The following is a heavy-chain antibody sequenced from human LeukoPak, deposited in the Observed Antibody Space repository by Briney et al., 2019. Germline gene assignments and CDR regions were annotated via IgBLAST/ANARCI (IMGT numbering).Heavy chain of an antibody. CDR2: MNPNSGNT. V-gene: IGHV1-8*01. CDR3: ARGDSSSDVNYYYYYMDV. Sequence: ASVKVSCKASGYTFTSYDINWVRQATGQGLEWMGWMNPNSGNTGYAQKFQGRVTMTRNTSINTAYMELSSLRSEDTAVYYCARGDSSSDVNYYYYYMDVWGKGTTVTVSS. D-gene: IGHD6-6*01. J-gene: IGHJ6*03. CDR1: GYTFTSYD.